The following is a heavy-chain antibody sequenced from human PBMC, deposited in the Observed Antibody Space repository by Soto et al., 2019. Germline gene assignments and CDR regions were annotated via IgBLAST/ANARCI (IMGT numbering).Heavy chain of an antibody. D-gene: IGHD6-6*01. CDR3: ARVASIAAFY. CDR1: GFTFSNYW. V-gene: IGHV3-7*05. J-gene: IGHJ4*02. Sequence: EVQLVESGGGLVQPGGSLRLSCIASGFTFSNYWMSWVRQAPGTGLEWVANIKQDGIEKYYVDSVKGRFTISRDNAKNSLYLQMNSLRAEDTAVYYCARVASIAAFYWGQGTLVIVSS. CDR2: IKQDGIEK.